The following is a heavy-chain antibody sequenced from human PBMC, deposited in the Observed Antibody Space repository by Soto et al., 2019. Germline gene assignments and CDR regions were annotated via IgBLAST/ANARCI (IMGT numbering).Heavy chain of an antibody. CDR2: ISAHNGNT. V-gene: IGHV1-18*01. D-gene: IGHD3-10*01. CDR1: GYTFTSYG. J-gene: IGHJ6*02. CDR3: ASYYYGSGSHDPRYYFYGMDV. Sequence: QVQLVQSGAEVKKPGASVKVSCKASGYTFTSYGISWVRQAPGQGLEWMGWISAHNGNTNYAQKLQGRVTMTADTSSSTAYMELRSLSTDDTAVYSCASYYYGSGSHDPRYYFYGMDVWGQGTTVTVSS.